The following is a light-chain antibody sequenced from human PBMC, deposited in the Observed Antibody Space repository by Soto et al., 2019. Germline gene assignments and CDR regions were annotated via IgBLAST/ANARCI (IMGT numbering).Light chain of an antibody. V-gene: IGKV1-17*03. CDR3: LQHNSYPYT. Sequence: DVQMTQSPSAMSASVGDRITITCRASQDISRLVAWFQQKPGQVPERLIYDTSTLQPGVPSRFSGSGSGTEFTLAITGLQPEDFATYYCLQHNSYPYTFVQGNKLEIK. J-gene: IGKJ2*01. CDR1: QDISRL. CDR2: DTS.